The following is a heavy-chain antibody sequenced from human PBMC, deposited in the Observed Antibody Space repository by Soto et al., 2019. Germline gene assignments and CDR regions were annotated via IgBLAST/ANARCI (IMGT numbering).Heavy chain of an antibody. V-gene: IGHV3-66*01. CDR2: IYSGGST. CDR1: GFTVSSNY. J-gene: IGHJ4*02. CDR3: ARMIVGATDYFDY. Sequence: GGSLRLSCAASGFTVSSNYMSWVRQAPGKGLEWVSVIYSGGSTYYADSVKGRFTISRDNSKNTLYLQMNSLRAEDTAVYYCARMIVGATDYFDYWGQGTLVTVSS. D-gene: IGHD1-26*01.